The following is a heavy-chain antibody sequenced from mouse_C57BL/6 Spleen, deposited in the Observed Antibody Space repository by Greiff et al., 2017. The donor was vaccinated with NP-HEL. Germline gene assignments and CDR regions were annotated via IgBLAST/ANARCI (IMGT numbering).Heavy chain of an antibody. CDR1: GYTFTSYW. J-gene: IGHJ2*01. Sequence: QVQLKQPGAELVKPGASVKLSCKASGYTFTSYWMHWVKQRPGRGLEWIGRIDPNSGGTKYNEKFKSKATLTVDKPSSTAYMQLCSLTSEDSAVYYCARDYGSSPFDYWGQGTTLTVSS. CDR3: ARDYGSSPFDY. D-gene: IGHD1-1*01. V-gene: IGHV1-72*01. CDR2: IDPNSGGT.